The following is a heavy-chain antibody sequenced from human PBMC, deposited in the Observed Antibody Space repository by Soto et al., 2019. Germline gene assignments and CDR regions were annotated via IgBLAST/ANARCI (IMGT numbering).Heavy chain of an antibody. CDR1: GGSISSYY. Sequence: QVQLQESGPGLVKPSGTLSLTCTVSGGSISSYYWSWIRQPPGKGLEWIGYIYYSGSTNYNPSLKSRVTISVDTSKNQFSLKLSSVTAADTAVYYCARDRGRPRSWFDPWGQGTLVTVSS. J-gene: IGHJ5*02. V-gene: IGHV4-59*01. CDR2: IYYSGST. CDR3: ARDRGRPRSWFDP. D-gene: IGHD3-10*01.